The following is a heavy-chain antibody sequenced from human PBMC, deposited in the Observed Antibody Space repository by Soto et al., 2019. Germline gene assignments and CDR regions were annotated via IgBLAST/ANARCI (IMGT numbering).Heavy chain of an antibody. D-gene: IGHD2-8*01. Sequence: SETLSVTCVVSGGPVSGDDRYWSWIRQPPGKGLEWIGEINHSGSTNYNPSLKSRVTISVDTSKNQFSLKLSSVTAADTAVYYCARGQKTYCTNGVCSPAAFDIWGQGTMVTVSS. V-gene: IGHV4-34*01. CDR1: GGPVSGDDRY. CDR2: INHSGST. CDR3: ARGQKTYCTNGVCSPAAFDI. J-gene: IGHJ3*02.